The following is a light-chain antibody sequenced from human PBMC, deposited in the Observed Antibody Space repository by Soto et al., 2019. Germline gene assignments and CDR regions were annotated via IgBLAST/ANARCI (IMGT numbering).Light chain of an antibody. Sequence: EIVMTHSPATLSVSPGEIATLSCRASQSVSSSYLAWYQQKPGQAPRLLIYGASSRATGIPDRFSGSGSGTDFTLTISRLEPEDFAVYYCQQYGSSPTLGQGTKVDIK. J-gene: IGKJ1*01. CDR1: QSVSSSY. V-gene: IGKV3-20*01. CDR3: QQYGSSPT. CDR2: GAS.